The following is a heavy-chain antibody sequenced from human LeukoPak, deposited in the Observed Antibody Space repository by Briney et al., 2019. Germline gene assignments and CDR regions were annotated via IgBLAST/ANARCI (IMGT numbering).Heavy chain of an antibody. J-gene: IGHJ4*02. D-gene: IGHD3-9*01. V-gene: IGHV3-66*01. Sequence: PGGSLRLSCVASGLSVSSNYMSWVRQAPGKGLEWVSVIYRDGSSYYAESVKGRFTISRDNSKNTLYIQMNSLRAEDTAVYYCARSFYDILIGYYQYFDYWGQETLVTVSS. CDR3: ARSFYDILIGYYQYFDY. CDR1: GLSVSSNY. CDR2: IYRDGSS.